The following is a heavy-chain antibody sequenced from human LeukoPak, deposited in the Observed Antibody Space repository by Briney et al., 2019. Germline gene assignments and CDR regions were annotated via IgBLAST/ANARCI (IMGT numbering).Heavy chain of an antibody. CDR3: ARGDSVLQY. CDR1: GGTFGSYA. Sequence: GSSVKVSCKPSGGTFGSYAVNWVRQAPGQGLEWVGKIVPLLGVPKYAQEFQERVTITADKSTSTAYMELSSLTSDDTAVYYCARGDSVLQYWGPGTLVTVSS. V-gene: IGHV1-69*04. CDR2: IVPLLGVP. D-gene: IGHD3-10*02. J-gene: IGHJ4*02.